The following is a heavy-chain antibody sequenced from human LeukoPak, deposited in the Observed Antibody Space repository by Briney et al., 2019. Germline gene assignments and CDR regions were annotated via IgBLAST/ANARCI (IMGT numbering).Heavy chain of an antibody. J-gene: IGHJ5*02. CDR3: ARHRNPTQQNWFDP. CDR1: GYSFTNYW. D-gene: IGHD6-13*01. Sequence: GESLKISCKGPGYSFTNYWIGWVRQMPGKGLEWMGIIYPGDSDTRYSPSFQGQVTISADKSISTAYLQWSSLKASDTAMYYCARHRNPTQQNWFDPWGQGTLVTVSS. CDR2: IYPGDSDT. V-gene: IGHV5-51*01.